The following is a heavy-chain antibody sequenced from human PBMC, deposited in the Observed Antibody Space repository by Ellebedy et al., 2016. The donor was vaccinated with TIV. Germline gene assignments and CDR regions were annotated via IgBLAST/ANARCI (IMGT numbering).Heavy chain of an antibody. CDR2: ISSSSSYT. CDR1: GFTFSDYY. D-gene: IGHD2-21*02. J-gene: IGHJ4*02. CDR3: ASVGIGYCGGDCYSVADY. V-gene: IGHV3-11*06. Sequence: GESLKISCAASGFTFSDYYMNWIRQAPGKGLEWLSYISSSSSYTKYADSVKGRFTISRDNAKNSLYLQMNSLRAEDTAVYYCASVGIGYCGGDCYSVADYWGQGTLVTVSS.